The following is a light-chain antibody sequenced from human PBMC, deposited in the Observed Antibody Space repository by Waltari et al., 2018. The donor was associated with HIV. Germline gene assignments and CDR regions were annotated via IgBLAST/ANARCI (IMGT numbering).Light chain of an antibody. CDR1: SRDVGFFNL. V-gene: IGLV2-23*02. CDR2: GVT. CDR3: YSNSSDNSGL. Sequence: QSALTQPASVSGSPGQSLTITCTGTSRDVGFFNLVSWYQQHPGKAPQLIIYGVTSRPPGVSSRFSGSKSGNTASLTISGLQTDDEANYYCYSNSSDNSGLFGGGTKLTFL. J-gene: IGLJ3*02.